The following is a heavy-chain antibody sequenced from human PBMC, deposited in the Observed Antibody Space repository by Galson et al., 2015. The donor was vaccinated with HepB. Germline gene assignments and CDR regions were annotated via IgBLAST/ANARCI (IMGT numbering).Heavy chain of an antibody. V-gene: IGHV3-35*01. CDR1: GFTFSNSG. J-gene: IGHJ5*02. CDR2: VSWNGSRT. D-gene: IGHD3-10*01. Sequence: SLRLSCAASGFTFSNSGMNWVHQAPGKGLEWVSGVSWNGSRTQDSVKGRFIISRDNSRNTLYLQTSSLRAEDTAVYYCVRTAPHLREGLWFGPDDKKDWFDPWGQETLVTVSS. CDR3: VRTAPHLREGLWFGPDDKKDWFDP.